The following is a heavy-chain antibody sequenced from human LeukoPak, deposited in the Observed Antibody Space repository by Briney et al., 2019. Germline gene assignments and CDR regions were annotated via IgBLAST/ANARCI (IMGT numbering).Heavy chain of an antibody. CDR2: IYYSGSI. Sequence: PSETLSLTCTVSGGSISSYYWSWIRQPPGKGLEWIGYIYYSGSINYNPSLKSRVTISVDTSKNQFSLKLSSVTAADTAVYYCARDENGGFDYWGQGTLVTVSS. V-gene: IGHV4-59*01. CDR1: GGSISSYY. CDR3: ARDENGGFDY. J-gene: IGHJ4*02. D-gene: IGHD3-16*01.